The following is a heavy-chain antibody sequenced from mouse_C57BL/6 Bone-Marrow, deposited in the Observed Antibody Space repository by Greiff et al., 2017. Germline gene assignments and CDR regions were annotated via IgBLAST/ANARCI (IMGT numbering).Heavy chain of an antibody. CDR2: ISSGSSTI. V-gene: IGHV5-17*01. J-gene: IGHJ2*01. Sequence: EVQRVESGGGLVKPGGSLKLSCAASGFTFSDYGMHWVRQAPEKGLEWVAYISSGSSTIYYADTVKGRFTISRDNAKNTLFLQMTSLRSEDTAMYYCARETWDREYYFDYWGQGTTLTVSS. CDR3: ARETWDREYYFDY. CDR1: GFTFSDYG. D-gene: IGHD3-3*01.